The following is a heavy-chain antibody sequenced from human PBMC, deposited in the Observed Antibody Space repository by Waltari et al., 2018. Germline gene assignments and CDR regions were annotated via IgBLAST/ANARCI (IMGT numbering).Heavy chain of an antibody. J-gene: IGHJ4*01. V-gene: IGHV1-3*01. D-gene: IGHD3-16*01. CDR1: GYTVTNYA. CDR3: TTGPLCGFHVGAYFDH. Sequence: QVQLVLSGAEVKKPAPSVKISCKASGYTVTNYAIHWVRQAPGQRFEWMGWINAVKAKRKECPHSQDRVSIPRDPSAATAYKGLSSLDTVDTDLQFPTTGPLCGFHVGAYFDHWRHGTLVRVPS. CDR2: INAVKAKR.